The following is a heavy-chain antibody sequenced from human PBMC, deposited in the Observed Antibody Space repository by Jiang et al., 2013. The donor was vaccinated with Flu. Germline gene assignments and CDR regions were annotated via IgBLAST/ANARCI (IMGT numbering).Heavy chain of an antibody. CDR3: AIRGXKAAFGDALDI. J-gene: IGHJ3*02. CDR1: GGTFNSYS. V-gene: IGHV1-69*04. CDR2: TIPRVGTT. D-gene: IGHD3-16*01. Sequence: SGAEVKRPGSSVKVSCKTSGGTFNSYSFTWVRQAPGQGLEWIGRTIPRVGTTSHALNFQGRVSITADKSKNTAYMELSSLTFDDTAVYYCAIRGXKAAFGDALDIWGQGTPVTVSS.